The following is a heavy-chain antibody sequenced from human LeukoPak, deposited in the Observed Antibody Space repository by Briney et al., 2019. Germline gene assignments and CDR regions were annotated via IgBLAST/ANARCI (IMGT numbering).Heavy chain of an antibody. CDR3: ARSYRIAAAGTDFDY. Sequence: SGPTLVNPTQALTLTCTFSGFSLSTSGMRVSWISQPPGKALEWLARIDWDDDKFYSTSLKTRLTISKDTSKNQVVLTMTNMDPVDTATYYCARSYRIAAAGTDFDYWGQGTLVTVSS. CDR2: IDWDDDK. CDR1: GFSLSTSGMR. V-gene: IGHV2-70*04. J-gene: IGHJ4*02. D-gene: IGHD6-13*01.